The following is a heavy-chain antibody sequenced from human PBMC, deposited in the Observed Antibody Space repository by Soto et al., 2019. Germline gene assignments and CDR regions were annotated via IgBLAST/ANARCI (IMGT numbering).Heavy chain of an antibody. D-gene: IGHD5-12*01. J-gene: IGHJ4*02. CDR3: AKPSHSGVYAGYFDS. Sequence: GGSLRLSCAASGFIFNNYAINWVRQVPRKGLEWVSGISGRGGNTLYADSMKGRFTISRDNSKNTVYLQMTNLRVADTAIYYCAKPSHSGVYAGYFDSWGQGTLVTVSS. CDR1: GFIFNNYA. V-gene: IGHV3-23*01. CDR2: ISGRGGNT.